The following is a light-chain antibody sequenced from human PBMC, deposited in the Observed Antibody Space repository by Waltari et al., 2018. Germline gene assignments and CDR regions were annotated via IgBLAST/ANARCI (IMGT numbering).Light chain of an antibody. Sequence: QSALTQPASVSGSPGQSIHISCPATSRDVGGYNYASWYQPHPGKAPKLMISEVSTPPSGVSNRFSGSKSSNTASLTISELQTEDEADYYCSSYTYSSTLVFGGGTKLTVL. J-gene: IGLJ3*02. V-gene: IGLV2-14*01. CDR2: EVS. CDR3: SSYTYSSTLV. CDR1: SRDVGGYNY.